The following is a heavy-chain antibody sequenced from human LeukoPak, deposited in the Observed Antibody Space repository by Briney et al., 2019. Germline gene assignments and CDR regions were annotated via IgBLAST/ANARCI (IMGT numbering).Heavy chain of an antibody. Sequence: GGSLRLSCAASGFIFSVYEMHWVRQAPGKGLEWISDISSSGTTTYYADSVKGRFAISRDNAKNSLYLQMNSLRAEDTAVYHCTTLTVASNFDYWGQGTLVTVSS. D-gene: IGHD6-19*01. CDR1: GFIFSVYE. CDR2: ISSSGTTT. V-gene: IGHV3-48*03. CDR3: TTLTVASNFDY. J-gene: IGHJ4*02.